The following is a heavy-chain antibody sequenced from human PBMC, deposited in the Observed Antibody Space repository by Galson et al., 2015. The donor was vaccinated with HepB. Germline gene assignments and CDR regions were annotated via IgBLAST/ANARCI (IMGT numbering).Heavy chain of an antibody. V-gene: IGHV3-74*01. CDR1: GFTFSGSA. Sequence: SLRLSCAASGFTFSGSAMHWVRQTSGKGLVWVSRINSDGSSTSYADSVKGRFTISRDNAKNTLYLQMNSLRAEDTAVYYCAARLLHSGGMDVWGQGTTVTVSS. CDR3: AARLLHSGGMDV. CDR2: INSDGSST. J-gene: IGHJ6*02. D-gene: IGHD3-10*01.